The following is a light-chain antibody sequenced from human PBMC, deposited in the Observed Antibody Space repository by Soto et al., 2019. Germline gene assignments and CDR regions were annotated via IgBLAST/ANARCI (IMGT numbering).Light chain of an antibody. CDR2: AAS. CDR1: QSISSY. V-gene: IGKV1-39*01. Sequence: DIQMTQAPSSLSASVGDRVTITCRASQSISSYLNWYQERPGTAPKLLLYAASSLHSPVPSRYRRSGPGRDFTLPTSSRQPDDFATYYRQQSYSTPPFGQATKV. J-gene: IGKJ1*01. CDR3: QQSYSTPP.